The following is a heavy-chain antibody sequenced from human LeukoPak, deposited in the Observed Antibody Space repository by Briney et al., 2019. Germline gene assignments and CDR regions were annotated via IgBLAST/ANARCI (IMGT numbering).Heavy chain of an antibody. J-gene: IGHJ4*02. CDR1: GFPFSTYA. Sequence: GRSLILSCAASGFPFSTYAMYWVRQAPGKGLEWVAVISYDGINKNSADSVKGRFTISRDNSKNTLYLQMNSLSGEDTAVYYCARGAPPDYWGQGTLVTVSS. CDR3: ARGAPPDY. V-gene: IGHV3-30-3*01. CDR2: ISYDGINK.